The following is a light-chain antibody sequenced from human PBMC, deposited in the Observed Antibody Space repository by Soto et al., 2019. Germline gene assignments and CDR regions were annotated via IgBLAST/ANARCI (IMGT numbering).Light chain of an antibody. CDR1: SSDVGGYNY. V-gene: IGLV2-8*01. J-gene: IGLJ2*01. CDR3: SSYATSGTNVI. CDR2: DVS. Sequence: QSALTQPPSASGSPGQSVTVSCTGTSSDVGGYNYVSWYQQHPGKAPKLMIYDVSKRPSGVPDRFSGSKSGNTASLTVSGLQAEDEADYYCSSYATSGTNVIFGGGTKLTVL.